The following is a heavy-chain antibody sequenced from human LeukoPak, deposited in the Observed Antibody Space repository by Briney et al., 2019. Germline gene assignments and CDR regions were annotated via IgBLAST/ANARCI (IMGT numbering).Heavy chain of an antibody. V-gene: IGHV3-21*01. J-gene: IGHJ4*02. CDR2: ITSSSSYI. CDR1: GFTFSTYN. Sequence: GGSLRLSCAASGFTFSTYNMNWVRQAPGKGLEWVSSITSSSSYIYYADSVKGRFTISRDNAKNSLYLQMNNLRVEDTAIYYCARRGYHDSSGYDYWGQGTPVTVSS. CDR3: ARRGYHDSSGYDY. D-gene: IGHD3-22*01.